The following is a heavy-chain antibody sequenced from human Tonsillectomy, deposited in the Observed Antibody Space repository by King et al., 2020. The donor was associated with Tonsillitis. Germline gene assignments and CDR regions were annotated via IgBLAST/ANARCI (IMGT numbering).Heavy chain of an antibody. Sequence: MNWVRHAPGQGLECVGRIKSKTDGGTTNDAAPVKVRFTISKDDSNTTLFLLMNSLKNKATAVYYCTAEPATTVSSWGHGNLVNLSS. J-gene: IGHJ4*03. CDR3: TAEPATTVSS. CDR2: IKSKTDGGTT. V-gene: IGHV3-15*06. D-gene: IGHD4-17*01.